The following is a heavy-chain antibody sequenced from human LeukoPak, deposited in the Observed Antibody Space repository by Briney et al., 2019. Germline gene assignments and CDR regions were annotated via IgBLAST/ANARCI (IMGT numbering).Heavy chain of an antibody. CDR2: FDPEDGET. CDR3: ATDYYGSGSYSPQAFVI. V-gene: IGHV1-24*01. CDR1: GYTLTELS. Sequence: ASVKVSCKVSGYTLTELSMHWVRQAPGKGLEWMGGFDPEDGETIYAQKFQGRVTMTEDTSTDTAYMDLSSLRSEDTAVYFCATDYYGSGSYSPQAFVIWGQGTMVTVSS. D-gene: IGHD3-10*01. J-gene: IGHJ3*02.